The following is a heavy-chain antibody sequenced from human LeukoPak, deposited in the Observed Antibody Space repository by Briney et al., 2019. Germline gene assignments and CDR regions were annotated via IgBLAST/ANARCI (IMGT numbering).Heavy chain of an antibody. D-gene: IGHD3-10*01. CDR3: ARSSDYYGSDQPDY. CDR2: IYYSGST. Sequence: SETLSLTCTVSGGSISSYYWSWIRQPPGKGLEWIGYIYYSGSTNYNPSLKSRVTISVDTSKNQFSLKLSSVTAVDTAVYYCARSSDYYGSDQPDYWGQGTLVTVSS. J-gene: IGHJ4*02. V-gene: IGHV4-59*08. CDR1: GGSISSYY.